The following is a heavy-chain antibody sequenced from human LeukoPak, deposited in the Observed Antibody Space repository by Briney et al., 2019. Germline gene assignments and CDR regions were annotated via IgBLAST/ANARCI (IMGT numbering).Heavy chain of an antibody. CDR2: ISGSGGST. J-gene: IGHJ4*02. CDR3: AKGNDFWSGYYRDY. V-gene: IGHV3-23*01. CDR1: GFTFSSYA. D-gene: IGHD3-3*01. Sequence: GGSLRLSCAASGFTFSSYAMSWVRQAPGKGLEWVSAISGSGGSTYYADSVKGRFTISRDNSKNTLYLQMNSLRAEDTAVYYCAKGNDFWSGYYRDYWAKGTLVTVSS.